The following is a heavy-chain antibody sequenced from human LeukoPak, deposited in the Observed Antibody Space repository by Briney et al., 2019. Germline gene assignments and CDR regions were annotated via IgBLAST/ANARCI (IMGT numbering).Heavy chain of an antibody. Sequence: SETLSLTCTVSGGSISSYYWSWIRQPPGKGLEWIGYIYYSGSTNYNPSLKSRVTISVDTSKNQFSLKLSSVTAADTAVYYCVSAWLGGGYAHFDCWGQGTLVTVSS. J-gene: IGHJ4*02. D-gene: IGHD5-12*01. V-gene: IGHV4-59*01. CDR2: IYYSGST. CDR1: GGSISSYY. CDR3: VSAWLGGGYAHFDC.